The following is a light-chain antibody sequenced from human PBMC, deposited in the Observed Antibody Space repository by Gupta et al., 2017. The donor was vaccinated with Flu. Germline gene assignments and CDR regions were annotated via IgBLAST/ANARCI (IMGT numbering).Light chain of an antibody. CDR1: QGISSY. CDR3: QQHT. V-gene: IGKV1-9*01. Sequence: FQLTQSPSFLSASVGDRVTITCRASQGISSYLAWYQQKPGKAPKLLIYAASTLQSGVPSRFSGSGSGTEFTLTISSLQPEDFATYYCQQHTFGGGTKVEIK. J-gene: IGKJ4*01. CDR2: AAS.